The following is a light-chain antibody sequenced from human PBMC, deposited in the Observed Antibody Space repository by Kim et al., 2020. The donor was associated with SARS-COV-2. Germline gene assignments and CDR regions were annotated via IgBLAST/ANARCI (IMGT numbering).Light chain of an antibody. Sequence: QRVPCSFTGRSSKIGAGYDVHLYQQLPGTAPKLLIYGNNNRPSGVTVRFSGSKSGTSASLAITGLQAEDEADYYCQSYDSNLSGSVFGTGTKVTVL. J-gene: IGLJ1*01. CDR2: GNN. CDR3: QSYDSNLSGSV. CDR1: SSKIGAGYD. V-gene: IGLV1-40*01.